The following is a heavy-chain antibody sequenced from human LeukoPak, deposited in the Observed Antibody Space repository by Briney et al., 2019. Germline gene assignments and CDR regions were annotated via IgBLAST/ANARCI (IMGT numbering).Heavy chain of an antibody. Sequence: GASVKVSCKASGYTFTSYGISWVRQAPGQGLEWMGWISAYNGNTNYAQKLQGRFTMTTDTSTSTAYMELRSLRSDDTAVYYCARTYSSSSRRSRVRYYYYMDVWGKGTTVTVSS. CDR3: ARTYSSSSRRSRVRYYYYMDV. J-gene: IGHJ6*03. V-gene: IGHV1-18*01. CDR2: ISAYNGNT. CDR1: GYTFTSYG. D-gene: IGHD6-6*01.